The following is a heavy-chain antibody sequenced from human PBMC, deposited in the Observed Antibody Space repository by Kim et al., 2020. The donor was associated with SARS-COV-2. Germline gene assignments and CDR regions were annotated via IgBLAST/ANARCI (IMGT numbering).Heavy chain of an antibody. D-gene: IGHD1-26*01. J-gene: IGHJ6*02. V-gene: IGHV4-39*01. CDR2: IYYSGST. CDR1: GAAMSSSRYQ. Sequence: SETLSLTCTVSGAAMSSSRYQWGWIRQPPGKGLEWIGSIYYSGSTYYNPSLKSRVTIFVDTSKNQLSLKLSSVTASDTAVYYCARVEVGPHGLDVWGQGTTVTVS. CDR3: ARVEVGPHGLDV.